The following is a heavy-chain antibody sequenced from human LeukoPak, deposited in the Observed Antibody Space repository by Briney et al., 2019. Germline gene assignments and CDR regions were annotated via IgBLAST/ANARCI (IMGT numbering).Heavy chain of an antibody. D-gene: IGHD6-6*01. J-gene: IGHJ6*03. V-gene: IGHV4-59*01. CDR3: ARDWGVGGRPGYMDV. CDR2: IYYSGNT. Sequence: SETLSLTCTGSGGSISSYYWSWIRQPPGKGLEWIGYIYYSGNTNYNPSLKSRVTILVDTSKNQVSLKRSSVTAADTAVYFCARDWGVGGRPGYMDVWGKGTTVTVSS. CDR1: GGSISSYY.